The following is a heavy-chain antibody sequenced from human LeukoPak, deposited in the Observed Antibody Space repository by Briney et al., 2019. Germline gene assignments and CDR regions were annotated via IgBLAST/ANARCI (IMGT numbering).Heavy chain of an antibody. J-gene: IGHJ5*02. Sequence: SETLSLTCTVSGGSISSYYWSWIRQPPGKGLEWIGCIYYSGSTNYNPSLKSRVTISVDTSKNQFSLKLSSVTAADTAVYYCARTLHYYDSSGYYTRVWFDPWGQGTLVTVSS. D-gene: IGHD3-22*01. CDR3: ARTLHYYDSSGYYTRVWFDP. CDR1: GGSISSYY. V-gene: IGHV4-59*01. CDR2: IYYSGST.